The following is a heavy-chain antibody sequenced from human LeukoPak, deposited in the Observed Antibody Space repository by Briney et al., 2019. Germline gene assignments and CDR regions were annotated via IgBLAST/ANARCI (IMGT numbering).Heavy chain of an antibody. J-gene: IGHJ4*02. D-gene: IGHD2-21*02. CDR1: GFTFSNYA. CDR3: AKRLGDPRAFDY. CDR2: ISGTSGTI. V-gene: IGHV3-23*01. Sequence: GGSLRLSCAASGFTFSNYAMSWVRQAPGKGLEWVSGISGTSGTINYAAPVEGRFTISRDNSKNTLYLQMNSLRVDDMAVYYCAKRLGDPRAFDYWGQGTLVTVSS.